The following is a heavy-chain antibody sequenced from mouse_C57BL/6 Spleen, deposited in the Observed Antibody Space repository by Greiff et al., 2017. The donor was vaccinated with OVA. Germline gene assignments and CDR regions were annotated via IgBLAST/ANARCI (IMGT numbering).Heavy chain of an antibody. Sequence: VKLQESGAELVRPGASVTLSCKASGYTFTDYEMHWVKQTPVHGLEWIGAIDPETGGTAYNQKFKGKAILTADKSSSTAYMELRSLTSEDSAVYYCTNIYYDYDGGAWFAYWGQGTLVTVSA. CDR2: IDPETGGT. CDR1: GYTFTDYE. V-gene: IGHV1-15*01. J-gene: IGHJ3*01. CDR3: TNIYYDYDGGAWFAY. D-gene: IGHD2-4*01.